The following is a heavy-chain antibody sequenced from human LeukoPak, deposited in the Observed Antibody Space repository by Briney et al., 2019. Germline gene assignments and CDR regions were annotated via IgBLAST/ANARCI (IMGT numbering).Heavy chain of an antibody. V-gene: IGHV4-4*07. CDR1: GGSISSYY. J-gene: IGHJ4*02. CDR3: ARDSYYYGSGSLLFDY. Sequence: SETLSLTCTVSGGSISSYYWSWIRQPAGKGLEWIGRIYTSGSTNYNPSLKSRVTMSVDTSKNQFSLKLSSVTAADTAVYYCARDSYYYGSGSLLFDYWGQGTLVTVSS. D-gene: IGHD3-10*01. CDR2: IYTSGST.